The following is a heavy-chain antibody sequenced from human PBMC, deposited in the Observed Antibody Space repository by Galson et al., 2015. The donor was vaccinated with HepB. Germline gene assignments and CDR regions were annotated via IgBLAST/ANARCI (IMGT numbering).Heavy chain of an antibody. D-gene: IGHD4-17*01. J-gene: IGHJ4*02. CDR3: ARDPQFRDYGDYDSGY. V-gene: IGHV3-21*01. CDR1: GFTFSSYS. CDR2: ISSSSSYI. Sequence: SLRLSCAASGFTFSSYSMNWVRQAPGKGLEWVSSISSSSSYIYYADSVKGRFTISRDNAKNSLYLQMNSLRAEDTAVYYCARDPQFRDYGDYDSGYWGQGTLVTVSS.